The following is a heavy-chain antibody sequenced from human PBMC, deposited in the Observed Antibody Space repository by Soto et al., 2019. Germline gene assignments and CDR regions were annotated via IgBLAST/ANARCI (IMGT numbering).Heavy chain of an antibody. CDR2: ISGSGDRT. J-gene: IGHJ4*02. V-gene: IGHV3-23*01. CDR3: AKVKTWTYLDF. D-gene: IGHD5-12*01. CDR1: GFTFSSYA. Sequence: GGSLRLSCAASGFTFSSYAMSWVRQAPGKGLEWVSSISGSGDRTYNADSVKGRFIISRDNSKNTLYVQMNSLRAEDTAVYYCAKVKTWTYLDFWGQGSLVTVSS.